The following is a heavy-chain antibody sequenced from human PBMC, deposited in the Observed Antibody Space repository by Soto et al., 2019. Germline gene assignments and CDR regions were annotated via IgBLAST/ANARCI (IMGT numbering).Heavy chain of an antibody. CDR2: IKSDGSGT. CDR3: ARPPSYYYMEV. V-gene: IGHV3-74*01. D-gene: IGHD3-10*01. CDR1: GFSFNSYW. Sequence: LRLSCASSGFSFNSYWMHWVRQAPGKGLVWVSRIKSDGSGTIYADSVKGRFTISRDNGKNTLYLQMNSLRADDTAVYYCARPPSYYYMEVWGQGTTVTVSS. J-gene: IGHJ6*03.